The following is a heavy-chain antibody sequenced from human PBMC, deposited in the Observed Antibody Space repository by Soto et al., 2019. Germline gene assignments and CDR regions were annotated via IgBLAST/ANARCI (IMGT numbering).Heavy chain of an antibody. Sequence: SETLSLTCAVYGGSFSGYYWTWIRQPPGKGLEWVGYIYYTGNNFYNPALKSRVAMSVDPSTNQLSLKLASVTDADTAVYFCAREPKQNYDSSPWNGGFDSWGPGTLVTVSS. CDR2: IYYTGNN. CDR1: GGSFSGYY. CDR3: AREPKQNYDSSPWNGGFDS. J-gene: IGHJ4*02. D-gene: IGHD3-22*01. V-gene: IGHV4-30-4*01.